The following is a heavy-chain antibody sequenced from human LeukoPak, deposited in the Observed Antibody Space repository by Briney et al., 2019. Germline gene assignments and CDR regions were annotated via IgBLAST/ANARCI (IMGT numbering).Heavy chain of an antibody. CDR1: GFHFSSYG. CDR3: AKGVRYDSSGYYLGFDY. J-gene: IGHJ4*02. CDR2: ISYDGSSK. V-gene: IGHV3-30*18. D-gene: IGHD3-22*01. Sequence: GSLRLSCAASGFHFSSYGMHRVRQAPGQGLEWVAVISYDGSSKYYADSVKGRFTISRDNSKNTLYLQMNSLRAEDTAVYYCAKGVRYDSSGYYLGFDYWGQGTLVTVSS.